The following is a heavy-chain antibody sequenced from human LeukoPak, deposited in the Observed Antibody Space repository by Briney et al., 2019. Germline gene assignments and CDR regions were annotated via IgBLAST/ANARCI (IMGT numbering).Heavy chain of an antibody. CDR2: INHSGST. J-gene: IGHJ4*02. V-gene: IGHV4-34*01. D-gene: IGHD1-26*01. CDR1: GGSFSGYY. CDR3: ARVGSYHRRIDY. Sequence: SETLSLTRAVYGGSFSGYYWSWLRQPPGKGLEWIGEINHSGSTNYNPALKRRVTISVDTSKNQFSLKLSSVPAADTAVYYCARVGSYHRRIDYWGQGTLVTVSS.